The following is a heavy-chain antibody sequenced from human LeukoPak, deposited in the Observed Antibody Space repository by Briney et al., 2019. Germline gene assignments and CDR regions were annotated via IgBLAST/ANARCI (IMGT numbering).Heavy chain of an antibody. CDR2: IRYDGINK. CDR3: SKDWSYQGYYYYMDV. D-gene: IGHD1-26*01. V-gene: IGHV3-30*02. CDR1: GFTFSNYG. J-gene: IGHJ6*03. Sequence: RSGGSLRLSCAASGFTFSNYGMHWVRQTPGKGLEWVAFIRYDGINKSHADSVKGRITISRDNSNNTLYLQMNNLRTEDTAVYYCSKDWSYQGYYYYMDVWGKGTTVTVSS.